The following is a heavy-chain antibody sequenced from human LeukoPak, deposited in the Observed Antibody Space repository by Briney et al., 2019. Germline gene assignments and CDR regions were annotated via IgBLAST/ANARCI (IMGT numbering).Heavy chain of an antibody. CDR2: FDPEDGET. J-gene: IGHJ4*02. CDR3: APLADTAMVDY. D-gene: IGHD5-18*01. Sequence: ASVKVSCKASGYTLIGYYMHWVRQAPGKGLEWMGGFDPEDGETIYAQKFQGRVTMTEDTSTDTAYMELSSLRSEDTAVYYCAPLADTAMVDYWGQGTLVTVSS. CDR1: GYTLIGYY. V-gene: IGHV1-24*01.